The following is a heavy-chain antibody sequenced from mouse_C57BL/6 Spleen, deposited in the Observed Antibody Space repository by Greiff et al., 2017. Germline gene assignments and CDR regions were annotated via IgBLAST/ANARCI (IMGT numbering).Heavy chain of an antibody. J-gene: IGHJ4*01. CDR1: GYTFTSYW. CDR3: ARWLRLYYYAMDY. D-gene: IGHD2-2*01. V-gene: IGHV1-55*01. Sequence: VQLQQSGAELVKPGASVKMSCKASGYTFTSYWITWVKQRPGQGLEWIGDIYPGSGSTNYNEKFKSKATLTVDTSSSTAYMQLSSLTSEDSAVYYCARWLRLYYYAMDYWGQGTSVTVSS. CDR2: IYPGSGST.